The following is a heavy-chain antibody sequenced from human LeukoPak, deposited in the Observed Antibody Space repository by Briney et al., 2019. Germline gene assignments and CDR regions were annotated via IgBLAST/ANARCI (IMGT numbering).Heavy chain of an antibody. Sequence: ASVKVSCKASGGTFSSYGISWVRQAPGQGLEWMGWISAYNGNTNYAQKLQGRVTMTTDTSTSTAYMELRSLRSDDTAVYYCARAFPLSALWFGELGYWGQGTLVTVSS. V-gene: IGHV1-18*01. CDR2: ISAYNGNT. J-gene: IGHJ4*02. CDR1: GGTFSSYG. D-gene: IGHD3-10*01. CDR3: ARAFPLSALWFGELGY.